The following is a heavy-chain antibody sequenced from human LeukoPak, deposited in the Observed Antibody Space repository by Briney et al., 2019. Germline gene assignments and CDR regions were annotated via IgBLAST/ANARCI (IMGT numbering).Heavy chain of an antibody. J-gene: IGHJ3*02. V-gene: IGHV5-51*01. CDR1: GYSFTTYW. CDR3: ASPLKYYYDGSFNAFDI. D-gene: IGHD3-22*01. CDR2: VYPGDSDI. Sequence: GESLKISCQASGYSFTTYWIAWVRQLPGKGLEWMGRVYPGDSDITYSPSFQGQVTISADRSINTAYLQWSSLKASDTAMYYCASPLKYYYDGSFNAFDIWGQGTMVTVSS.